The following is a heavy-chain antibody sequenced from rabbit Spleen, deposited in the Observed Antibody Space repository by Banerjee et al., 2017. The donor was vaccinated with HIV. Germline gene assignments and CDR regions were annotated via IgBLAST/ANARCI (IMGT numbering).Heavy chain of an antibody. V-gene: IGHV1S40*01. Sequence: QSLEESGGDLVKPGASLTLTCTASGFSFSSSYWICWVRQAPGKGLELIAWIYAGNGDTYYANWAKGRFTVSKTSSTMVTLQMTSLTVADTATYFCARSKDGFDTWGQGTLVTVS. J-gene: IGHJ2*01. CDR1: GFSFSSSYW. CDR2: IYAGNGDT. CDR3: ARSKDGFDT.